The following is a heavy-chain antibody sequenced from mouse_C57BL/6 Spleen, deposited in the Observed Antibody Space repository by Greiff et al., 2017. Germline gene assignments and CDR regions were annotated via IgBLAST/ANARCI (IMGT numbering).Heavy chain of an antibody. Sequence: QVQLQQPGAELVKPGASVKLSCKASGYTFTSYWMHWVKQRPGQGLEWIGMIHPNSGSTNYNEKFKSKATLTVDKASSTAYMQLSSLTSEDSAVYYCARPNGDVPAMDYWGQGTSVTVSS. CDR3: ARPNGDVPAMDY. V-gene: IGHV1-64*01. J-gene: IGHJ4*01. D-gene: IGHD4-1*01. CDR1: GYTFTSYW. CDR2: IHPNSGST.